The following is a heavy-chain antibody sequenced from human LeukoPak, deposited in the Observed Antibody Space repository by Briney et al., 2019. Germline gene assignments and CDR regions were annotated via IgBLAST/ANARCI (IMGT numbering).Heavy chain of an antibody. J-gene: IGHJ4*02. V-gene: IGHV1-3*01. CDR3: VRGGPHKSGWTLDY. CDR1: GYTLTNYA. CDR2: FNSDTGNT. Sequence: ASVKVSCKASGYTLTNYAIHWVRQAPGQRLEWMGWFNSDTGNTDYSQKFQGRVTISRDTSANTAYMELNGLRPEDTAVFYCVRGGPHKSGWTLDYWGQGTLVTVSS. D-gene: IGHD6-19*01.